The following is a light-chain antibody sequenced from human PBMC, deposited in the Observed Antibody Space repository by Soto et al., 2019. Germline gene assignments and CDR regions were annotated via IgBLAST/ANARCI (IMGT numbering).Light chain of an antibody. CDR1: QSVRNN. CDR2: GAS. Sequence: EIVMTHSPATLSVSPCERAALSCSASQSVRNNLAWYQQKPGQAPRLLIYGASTRATGIPARFSGSGSGTEFTLTISSLQSEDFALYYCQHYNNWPPAWTFGQGTKVDNK. CDR3: QHYNNWPPAWT. V-gene: IGKV3-15*01. J-gene: IGKJ1*01.